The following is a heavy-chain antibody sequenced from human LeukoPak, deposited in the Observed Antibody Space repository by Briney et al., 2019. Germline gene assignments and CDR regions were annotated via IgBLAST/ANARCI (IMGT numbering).Heavy chain of an antibody. CDR3: ARRAPGVRYFDY. CDR1: GFSFNMYW. CDR2: IYPGDSDT. Sequence: GESLKISCKGSGFSFNMYWIGWVRQMPGKGLEWMGIIYPGDSDTRYSPSFQGQVTISADRSINTACLQWSSLKASDTAMYYCARRAPGVRYFDYWGQGSLVTVSS. J-gene: IGHJ4*02. D-gene: IGHD3-16*01. V-gene: IGHV5-51*01.